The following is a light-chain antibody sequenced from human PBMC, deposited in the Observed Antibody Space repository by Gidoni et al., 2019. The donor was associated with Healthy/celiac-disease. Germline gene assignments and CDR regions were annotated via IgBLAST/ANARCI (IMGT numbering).Light chain of an antibody. CDR1: QSVSSSY. J-gene: IGKJ2*02. CDR2: GAS. V-gene: IGKV3-20*01. CDR3: QQYGSGT. Sequence: EIVLTPTPGTLTLSPGERATLSCRASQSVSSSYLAWYQQKPGQAPRLLIYGASGRATSIPGGLDGSWSGTDFTLTISRLEPEDFAVYCCQQYGSGTLGQGTKLEIK.